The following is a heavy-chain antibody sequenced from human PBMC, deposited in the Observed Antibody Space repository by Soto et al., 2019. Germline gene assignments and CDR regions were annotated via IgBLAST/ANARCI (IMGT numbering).Heavy chain of an antibody. CDR1: GYTFTDYY. D-gene: IGHD3-22*01. CDR3: ARGDNSGYYYE. J-gene: IGHJ4*02. CDR2: MNPYSGGT. V-gene: IGHV1-2*02. Sequence: QVQLVQSGSEVKKPGASVQVSCKASGYTFTDYYMHWVRQAPGQGLEWMGWMNPYSGGTKFAQKFQGRVTMTRDTSIRIAYMELSRLRYDDTAVYYCARGDNSGYYYEWGQGTLVTVSS.